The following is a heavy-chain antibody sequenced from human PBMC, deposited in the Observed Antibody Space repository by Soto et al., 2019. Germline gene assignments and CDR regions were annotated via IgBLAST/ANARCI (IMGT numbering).Heavy chain of an antibody. D-gene: IGHD1-26*01. CDR1: GYTFTNHF. J-gene: IGHJ5*02. CDR3: ERDSNKKWRGSWT. V-gene: IGHV1-3*04. Sequence: QVQLVQSGAEVKEPGASMKVSCKTSGYTFTNHFMHWVRQAPGQSPEWMGCINTGNGDTKYSQNFQGTLTFERDTSSSSGYLELTRLRSEDRAVYYSERDSNKKWRGSWTWGKGTLLT. CDR2: INTGNGDT.